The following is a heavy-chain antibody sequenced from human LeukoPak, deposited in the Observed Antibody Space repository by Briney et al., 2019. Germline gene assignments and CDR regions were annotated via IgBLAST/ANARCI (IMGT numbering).Heavy chain of an antibody. Sequence: PSETLSLTCTVSGGSISSNYWSWIRQPPGKGLERIGFISHSGSTNYNPSLKSRVTISVDTSKGYFSLSLSSVTAADTAVYYCTRQNAVSAGYAYDIWGQGTMVTVSS. CDR3: TRQNAVSAGYAYDI. J-gene: IGHJ3*02. CDR1: GGSISSNY. D-gene: IGHD1-1*01. CDR2: ISHSGST. V-gene: IGHV4-59*08.